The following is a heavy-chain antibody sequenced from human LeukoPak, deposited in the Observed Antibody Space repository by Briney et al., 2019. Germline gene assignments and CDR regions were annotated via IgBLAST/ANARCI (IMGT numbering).Heavy chain of an antibody. Sequence: GGSLRLSCAASGFTFSSYAMSWVRQAPGKGLEWVSAISGSGGSTYYADSVKGRFTISRDNSKNTLYLQMNSLRAEDTAVYYCARDLYGDYAFENWGQGTLVTVSS. CDR3: ARDLYGDYAFEN. J-gene: IGHJ4*02. CDR2: ISGSGGST. D-gene: IGHD2-21*01. V-gene: IGHV3-23*01. CDR1: GFTFSSYA.